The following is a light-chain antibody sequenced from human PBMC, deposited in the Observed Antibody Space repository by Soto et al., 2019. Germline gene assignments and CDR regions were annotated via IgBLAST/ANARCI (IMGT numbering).Light chain of an antibody. V-gene: IGKV3-15*01. J-gene: IGKJ5*01. CDR2: GAS. CDR1: QSVTTN. CDR3: QQSYSTPIT. Sequence: EIVMTQSPATLSVPPGERATLSCRASQSVTTNVAWYQQKPGQAPRLLIHGASTRATGIPARFSGSESGTDFTLTITSLQPEDSATYYCQQSYSTPITFGQGTRLEIK.